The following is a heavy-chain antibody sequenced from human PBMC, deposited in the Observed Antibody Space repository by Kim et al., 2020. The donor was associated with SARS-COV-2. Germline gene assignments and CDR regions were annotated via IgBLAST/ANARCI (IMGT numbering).Heavy chain of an antibody. CDR2: E. J-gene: IGHJ1*01. V-gene: IGHV1-69*01. Sequence: ENYAQKFQGRVTITADESTSTAYMELSSLRSEDTAVYYCAAVVTAWDFQHWGQGTLVTVSS. CDR3: AAVVTAWDFQH. D-gene: IGHD2-21*02.